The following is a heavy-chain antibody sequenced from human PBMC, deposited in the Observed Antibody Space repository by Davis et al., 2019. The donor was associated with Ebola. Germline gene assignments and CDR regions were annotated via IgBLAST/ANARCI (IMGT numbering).Heavy chain of an antibody. CDR2: ISWNSGSI. D-gene: IGHD3-10*01. J-gene: IGHJ6*02. V-gene: IGHV3-9*01. CDR1: GFTFDDYA. CDR3: AKDMGHGSGLFYYYGMDV. Sequence: SLKISCAASGFTFDDYAMHWVRQAPGKGLEWVSGISWNSGSIGYADSVKGRFTISRDNAKNSLYLQMNSLRAEDTALYYCAKDMGHGSGLFYYYGMDVWGQGTTVTVSS.